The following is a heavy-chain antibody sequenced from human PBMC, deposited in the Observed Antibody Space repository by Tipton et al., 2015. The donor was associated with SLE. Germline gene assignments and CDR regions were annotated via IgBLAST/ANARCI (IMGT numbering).Heavy chain of an antibody. D-gene: IGHD5-18*01. CDR3: AREASNNYGFDAFDI. J-gene: IGHJ3*02. V-gene: IGHV4-4*02. CDR1: GGSISSNNY. CDR2: IYDTGSS. Sequence: TLSLTCAVSGGSISSNNYWSWVRQTPGKGLEWIGYIYDTGSSNSNPSLKSRVAISVDTSKNQFSLKLTSVTAADTAIYYCAREASNNYGFDAFDIWGQGTLVTVSS.